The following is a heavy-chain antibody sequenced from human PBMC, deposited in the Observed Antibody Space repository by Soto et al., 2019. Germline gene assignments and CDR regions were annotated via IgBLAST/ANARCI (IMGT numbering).Heavy chain of an antibody. CDR1: GFTFSSYW. V-gene: IGHV3-7*03. J-gene: IGHJ5*01. CDR3: ARLGYCSSTSCYYGCFDS. Sequence: GGSLRLSCAASGFTFSSYWMSWVRQAPGKGLEWVANIKQDGSEKYYVDSVKGRFTISRDNAKNSLYLQMNSLRAEDTAVYYCARLGYCSSTSCYYGCFDSWGQGTLVTVSS. D-gene: IGHD2-2*01. CDR2: IKQDGSEK.